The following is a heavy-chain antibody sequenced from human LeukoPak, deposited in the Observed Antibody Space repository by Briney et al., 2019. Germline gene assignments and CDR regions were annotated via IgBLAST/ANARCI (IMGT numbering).Heavy chain of an antibody. Sequence: ASVKVSCKASGYTFTSSYIHWVRQAPGQGLEYIGIINPSRGSTNYTQNFQGRVTMTRDTSASTVYMELSSLRSEDTAVYFCAREITRGACYFDYWGQGTLVTVSS. CDR3: AREITRGACYFDY. V-gene: IGHV1-46*01. D-gene: IGHD1-14*01. CDR1: GYTFTSSY. J-gene: IGHJ4*02. CDR2: INPSRGST.